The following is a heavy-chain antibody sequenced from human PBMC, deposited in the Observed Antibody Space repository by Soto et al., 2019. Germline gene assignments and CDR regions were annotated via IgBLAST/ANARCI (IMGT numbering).Heavy chain of an antibody. J-gene: IGHJ4*02. V-gene: IGHV3-74*03. Sequence: PGRPMRLSYTAAGFNFRTPAVHRVRKDPEKGLVRVSQINRDGSSTTYADSVQGRFTISRDNAKNTLYLQMSSLRAEDTAVYYCARVMITFEGVDYWGQGTLVTVSS. D-gene: IGHD3-16*01. CDR2: INRDGSST. CDR3: ARVMITFEGVDY. CDR1: GFNFRTPA.